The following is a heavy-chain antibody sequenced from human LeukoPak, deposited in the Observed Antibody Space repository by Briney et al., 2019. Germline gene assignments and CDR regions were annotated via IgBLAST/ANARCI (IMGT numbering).Heavy chain of an antibody. CDR3: AKPGDSSGWYL. V-gene: IGHV3-43*02. CDR1: GFTFSSYW. J-gene: IGHJ5*02. D-gene: IGHD6-19*01. Sequence: GGSLRLSCAASGFTFSSYWMHWVRQAPGKGLEWVSLISGDGGSTYYADSVKGRFTISRDNSKNSLYLQMNSLRTEDTALYYCAKPGDSSGWYLWGQGTLVTVSS. CDR2: ISGDGGST.